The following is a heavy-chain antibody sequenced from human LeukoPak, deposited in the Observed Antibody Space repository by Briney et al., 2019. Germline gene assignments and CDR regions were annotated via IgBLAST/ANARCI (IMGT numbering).Heavy chain of an antibody. Sequence: SETLSLTCTVSGGSIRSGSYNWGWIRQPPGKGLEWIGSIHYTGTTYYNPSLKSRVTISVDTSKNQFSLKLSSVTAADTAVYYCASGDYYYMDVWGKGTTVTVSS. J-gene: IGHJ6*03. D-gene: IGHD3-10*01. CDR3: ASGDYYYMDV. CDR2: IHYTGTT. V-gene: IGHV4-39*07. CDR1: GGSIRSGSYN.